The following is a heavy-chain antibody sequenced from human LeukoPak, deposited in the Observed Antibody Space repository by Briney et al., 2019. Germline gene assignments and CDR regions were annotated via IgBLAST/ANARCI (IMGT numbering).Heavy chain of an antibody. CDR1: GYTFTSYD. V-gene: IGHV1-8*01. CDR3: ARGRKTGTLSDY. CDR2: MNPNSGNT. J-gene: IGHJ4*02. Sequence: ASVKVSCKASGYTFTSYDINWVRQATGQGLEWMGWMNPNSGNTGYAQKFQGRVTMTRNTSISTAYMELSSLRSEDTAVYYCARGRKTGTLSDYWGRGTLVTVSS. D-gene: IGHD1-7*01.